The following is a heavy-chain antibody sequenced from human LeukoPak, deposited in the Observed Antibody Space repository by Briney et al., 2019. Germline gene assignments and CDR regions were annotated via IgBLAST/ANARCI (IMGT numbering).Heavy chain of an antibody. CDR1: GFTFSSHG. CDR2: IWYDGTNK. J-gene: IGHJ5*02. Sequence: PGRSLRLSCAASGFTFSSHGIHWVRQAPGKGLEWVAVIWYDGTNKFYADSVKGRFTISRDNSKNTLFLQMNNLRAEDTAVYYCARENRDGYNPYNWFDPWGQGTLVTVSS. CDR3: ARENRDGYNPYNWFDP. V-gene: IGHV3-33*01. D-gene: IGHD5-24*01.